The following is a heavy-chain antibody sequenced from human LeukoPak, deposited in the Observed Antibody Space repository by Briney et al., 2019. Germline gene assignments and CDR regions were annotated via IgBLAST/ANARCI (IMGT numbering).Heavy chain of an antibody. Sequence: SGGSLRLSCAASGFTFSSYTMNWVRQAPGKGLEWVSSISSRSSYIYYADSVKGRFTISRDNSKNTLYLQMNSLRAEDTAVYYCAKEALSTRIAVAGNFDYWGQGTLVTVSS. CDR2: ISSRSSYI. V-gene: IGHV3-21*04. J-gene: IGHJ4*02. CDR3: AKEALSTRIAVAGNFDY. CDR1: GFTFSSYT. D-gene: IGHD6-19*01.